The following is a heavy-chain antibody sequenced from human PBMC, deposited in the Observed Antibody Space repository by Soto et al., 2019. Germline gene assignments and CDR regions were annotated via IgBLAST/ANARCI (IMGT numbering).Heavy chain of an antibody. D-gene: IGHD6-13*01. Sequence: QVQMVESGGGVVQPGTSLRLSCATSGFTFSTSGMHWVRQAPGKGLEWVAMISHDGSVTYYTDSVQGRFTISRDTPKNTLYLHMNSLRDEDTAIYYCAKDWGYSGWYNWFAPWGQGTRVTVS. CDR1: GFTFSTSG. V-gene: IGHV3-30*18. J-gene: IGHJ5*02. CDR2: ISHDGSVT. CDR3: AKDWGYSGWYNWFAP.